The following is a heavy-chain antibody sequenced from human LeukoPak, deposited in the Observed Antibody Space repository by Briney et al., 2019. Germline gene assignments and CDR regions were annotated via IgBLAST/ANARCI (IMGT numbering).Heavy chain of an antibody. J-gene: IGHJ4*02. CDR2: IYYSGST. CDR1: GGSISSYY. V-gene: IGHV4-59*01. D-gene: IGHD6-19*01. CDR3: ARVRAVAGTIYYFDY. Sequence: PSETLSLTCTVSGGSISSYYWSWIRQPPGKGLEWIGYIYYSGSTNYNPSLKSRVTISVDTSKNQFSLKLSSVTAADTAVHYCARVRAVAGTIYYFDYWGQGTLVTVSS.